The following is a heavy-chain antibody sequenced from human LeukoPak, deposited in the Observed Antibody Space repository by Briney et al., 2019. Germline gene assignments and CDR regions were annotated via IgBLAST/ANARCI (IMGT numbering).Heavy chain of an antibody. Sequence: GGSLRLSCAASGFTFSSYSMHWVRQAPGKGLEWVSYTSNSGTSTIYYADSVKGRFTISRDNAKNSLYLQMNSLRAEDTAVYYCTRYCSSNSCYKPPWGQGTLVTVSS. J-gene: IGHJ5*02. D-gene: IGHD2-2*02. V-gene: IGHV3-48*03. CDR2: TSNSGTSTI. CDR3: TRYCSSNSCYKPP. CDR1: GFTFSSYS.